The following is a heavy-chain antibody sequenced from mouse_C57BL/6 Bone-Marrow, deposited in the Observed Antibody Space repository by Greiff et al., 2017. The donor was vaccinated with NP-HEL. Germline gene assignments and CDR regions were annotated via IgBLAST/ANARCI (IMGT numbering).Heavy chain of an antibody. CDR1: GFNIKDDY. D-gene: IGHD1-1*01. CDR2: IDPENGDT. V-gene: IGHV14-4*01. CDR3: TTGGSSPYAMDY. J-gene: IGHJ4*01. Sequence: VQLQQSGAELVRPGASVKLSCTVSGFNIKDDYMHWVKQRPEQGLEWIGWIDPENGDTEYASKFQGKATITADTSSNTAYLQLSSLTSEDTAVYSCTTGGSSPYAMDYWGQGTSVTGSS.